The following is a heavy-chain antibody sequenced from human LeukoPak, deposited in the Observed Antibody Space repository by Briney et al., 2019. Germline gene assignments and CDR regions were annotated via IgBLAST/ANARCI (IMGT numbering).Heavy chain of an antibody. CDR1: GGFISSSSYY. Sequence: SETLSLTCTVSGGFISSSSYYWGWIRQPPGKGLEWIGSIYYSGSTYYNPSLKSRVTISVDTSKNQFSLKLSSVTAADTAVYYCAGFSMVRGVIPHYFDYWGQGTLVTVSS. CDR3: AGFSMVRGVIPHYFDY. CDR2: IYYSGST. V-gene: IGHV4-39*01. D-gene: IGHD3-10*01. J-gene: IGHJ4*02.